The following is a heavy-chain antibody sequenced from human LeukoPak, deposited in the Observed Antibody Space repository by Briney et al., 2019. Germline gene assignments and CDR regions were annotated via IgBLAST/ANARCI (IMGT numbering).Heavy chain of an antibody. CDR1: GGSIGRSSYY. V-gene: IGHV4-39*07. Sequence: SETLSLTCTVSGGSIGRSSYYWGWIRQPPGKGLEWIGSIYYSGSTTYNPSLKSRVTISIDTSKNQFSLKLSSVTAADTAVYYSARVAAKTVDYWGQGTLVTVSS. CDR3: ARVAAKTVDY. J-gene: IGHJ4*02. CDR2: IYYSGST. D-gene: IGHD2-15*01.